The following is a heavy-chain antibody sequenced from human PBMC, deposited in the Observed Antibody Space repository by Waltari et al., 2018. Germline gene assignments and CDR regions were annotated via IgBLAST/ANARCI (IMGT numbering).Heavy chain of an antibody. V-gene: IGHV4-34*01. CDR2: INHSGST. CDR3: ARGLTTVRDFDY. J-gene: IGHJ4*02. CDR1: GGSFSGYY. D-gene: IGHD4-17*01. Sequence: QVQLQQWGAGLLKPSETLSLTCAVYGGSFSGYYWSWIRQPPGKGVEWIGEINHSGSTNYNPSLKSRVTISVDTSKNQFALKLSSVTAADTAVYYCARGLTTVRDFDYWGQGTLVTVSS.